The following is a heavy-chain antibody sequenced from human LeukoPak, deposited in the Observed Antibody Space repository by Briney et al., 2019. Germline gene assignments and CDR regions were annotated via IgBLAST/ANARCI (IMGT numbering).Heavy chain of an antibody. CDR2: ISWNSGKI. J-gene: IGHJ4*02. D-gene: IGHD6-13*01. CDR1: GFTFSSYG. CDR3: AKDIGSSSWYLGN. Sequence: PGGSLRLSCAASGFTFSSYGMHWVRQAPGKGLEWVSGISWNSGKINYADSVKGRFTISRDNAKNSLYLEMNSLRAEDTALYYCAKDIGSSSWYLGNWGQGTLVTVSS. V-gene: IGHV3-9*01.